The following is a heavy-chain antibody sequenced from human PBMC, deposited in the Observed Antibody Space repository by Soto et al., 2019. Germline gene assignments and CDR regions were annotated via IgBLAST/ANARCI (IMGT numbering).Heavy chain of an antibody. D-gene: IGHD6-13*01. J-gene: IGHJ4*02. Sequence: GGSLRLSCAASGFTFSSFWMSWVRQAPGRGLEWVANIKHDGFEKYYVDSLKGRFTISRDNAKKSLYLQMNGLRAEDTAVYYCARDRTTIAAYDYWGQGTQVTVSS. CDR2: IKHDGFEK. CDR3: ARDRTTIAAYDY. CDR1: GFTFSSFW. V-gene: IGHV3-7*05.